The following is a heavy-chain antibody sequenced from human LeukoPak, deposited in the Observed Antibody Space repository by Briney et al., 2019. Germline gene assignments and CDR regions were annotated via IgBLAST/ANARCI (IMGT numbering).Heavy chain of an antibody. CDR3: AKGYYDYVWGSYPDYYMDV. V-gene: IGHV3-30*02. CDR1: GFTFSSYG. CDR2: IRYDGSNK. D-gene: IGHD3-16*02. J-gene: IGHJ6*03. Sequence: GGSLRLSCAASGFTFSSYGMHWVRQAPGKGLEWVAFIRYDGSNKYYADSVKGRFTISRDNSKNTLYLQMNSLRAEDTAVYYCAKGYYDYVWGSYPDYYMDVWGKGTTVTISS.